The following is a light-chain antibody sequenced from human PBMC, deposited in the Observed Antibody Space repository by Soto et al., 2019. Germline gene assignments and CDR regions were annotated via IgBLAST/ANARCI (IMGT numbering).Light chain of an antibody. CDR1: QSVTSTY. V-gene: IGKV3-20*01. Sequence: EIVLTQSTGTLSLSPGERATLSCRASQSVTSTYLVSYQQKPRQAPRLLVYGASSRATGIPHRFSGSGSGTDFTLTTSTLEPEDFAVYYCQQYGSSPLTFGGGTKVEIK. J-gene: IGKJ4*01. CDR2: GAS. CDR3: QQYGSSPLT.